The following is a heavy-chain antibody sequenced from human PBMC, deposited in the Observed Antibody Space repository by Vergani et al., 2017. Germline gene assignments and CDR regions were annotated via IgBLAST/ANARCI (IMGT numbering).Heavy chain of an antibody. CDR1: GGTFSSYA. J-gene: IGHJ6*03. V-gene: IGHV1-18*01. CDR2: ISAYNGNT. D-gene: IGHD2-15*01. CDR3: ARVYCSGGSCYSGVYYMDV. Sequence: QVQLVQSGAEVKKPGSSVKVSCKASGGTFSSYAISWVRQAPGQGLEWMGWISAYNGNTNYAQKLQGRVTMTRDTSTSTVYMELSSLRSEDTAVYYCARVYCSGGSCYSGVYYMDVWGKGTTVTVSS.